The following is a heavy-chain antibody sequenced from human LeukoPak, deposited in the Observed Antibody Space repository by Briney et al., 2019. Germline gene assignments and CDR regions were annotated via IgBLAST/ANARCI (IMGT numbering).Heavy chain of an antibody. CDR1: GFTFSSYG. Sequence: GGSLRLSCAASGFTFSSYGMHWVRQAPGKGLEWVAFIRYDGSNKYYADSVKGRFTISRDNSKNTLYLQMNSLRAEDTAVYYCAKAREKWELLDYFDYWGQGTLVTVSS. CDR3: AKAREKWELLDYFDY. D-gene: IGHD1-26*01. CDR2: IRYDGSNK. J-gene: IGHJ4*02. V-gene: IGHV3-30*02.